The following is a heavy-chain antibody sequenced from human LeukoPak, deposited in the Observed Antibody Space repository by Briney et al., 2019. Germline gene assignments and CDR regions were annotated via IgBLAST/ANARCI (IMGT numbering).Heavy chain of an antibody. J-gene: IGHJ4*02. CDR1: RDSVSNNTW. Sequence: SETLSLTCAVSRDSVSNNTWWSWVRQPPGKGLEWIGEIYHTGFTRYNPSLESRVTMSVDKSKNQFSLSLSSVTAADTAVYFCARDGRYTYGSNLLDCWGQETLVTVSS. D-gene: IGHD4/OR15-4a*01. CDR2: IYHTGFT. CDR3: ARDGRYTYGSNLLDC. V-gene: IGHV4-4*02.